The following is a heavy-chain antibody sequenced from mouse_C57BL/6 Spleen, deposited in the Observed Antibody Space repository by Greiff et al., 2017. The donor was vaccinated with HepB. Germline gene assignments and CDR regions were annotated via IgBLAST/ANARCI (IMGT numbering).Heavy chain of an antibody. D-gene: IGHD2-5*01. CDR1: GYTFTSYW. J-gene: IGHJ2*01. CDR2: IYPGSGST. Sequence: VQLQQSGAELVKPGASVKMSCKASGYTFTSYWITWVKQRPGQGLEWIGDIYPGSGSTNYNEKFKSKATLTVDISSSTAYMQLSSLTSEDSAVYYCASYSNYGYWGQGTTLTVSS. V-gene: IGHV1-55*01. CDR3: ASYSNYGY.